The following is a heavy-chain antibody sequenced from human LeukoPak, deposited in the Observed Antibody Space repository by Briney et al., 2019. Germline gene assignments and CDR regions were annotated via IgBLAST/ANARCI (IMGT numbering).Heavy chain of an antibody. CDR1: GFTFSSHW. V-gene: IGHV3-74*01. J-gene: IGHJ4*02. CDR2: LKSDGRST. D-gene: IGHD6-6*01. Sequence: GGSLRLSCAASGFTFSSHWMHWVRQAPGKGLVWVSRLKSDGRSTSYADSVKGRFTISRDNAKNTLYLQMNSLRAEDTAVYYCARVPSGARPRSYFDYWGQGTLVTVSS. CDR3: ARVPSGARPRSYFDY.